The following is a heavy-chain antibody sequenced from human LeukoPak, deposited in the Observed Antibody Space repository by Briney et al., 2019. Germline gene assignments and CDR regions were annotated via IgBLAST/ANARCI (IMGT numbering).Heavy chain of an antibody. Sequence: GGSLRLSCAASGFGFDDFAMHWVRQVPGKGLEWISGSTWDGGPIGYAESVKGRFTISRDNAKNFLYLQMNTLRPEDTALYYCARAHQVLMIASAFDVWGQGTMVTVSS. D-gene: IGHD3-22*01. CDR3: ARAHQVLMIASAFDV. J-gene: IGHJ3*01. V-gene: IGHV3-9*01. CDR2: STWDGGPI. CDR1: GFGFDDFA.